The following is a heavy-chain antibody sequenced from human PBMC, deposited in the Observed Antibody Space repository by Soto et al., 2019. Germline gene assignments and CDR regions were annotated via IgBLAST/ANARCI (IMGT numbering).Heavy chain of an antibody. D-gene: IGHD3-22*01. J-gene: IGHJ4*02. CDR1: GFTFSSYS. CDR3: ARPHTYYYDTSGYPLDY. CDR2: IKEDGSEK. Sequence: HPGGSLRLSCAASGFTFSSYSMNWVRQAPGKGLEWVANIKEDGSEKNYVDSVKGRFTISRDNTKNTLYLQMNSLRAEDTAVYYCARPHTYYYDTSGYPLDYWGQGTLVTVSS. V-gene: IGHV3-7*01.